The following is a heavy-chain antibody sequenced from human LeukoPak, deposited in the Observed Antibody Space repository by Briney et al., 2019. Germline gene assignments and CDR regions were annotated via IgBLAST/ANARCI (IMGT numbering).Heavy chain of an antibody. D-gene: IGHD3-10*01. CDR1: GYTFTGYY. J-gene: IGHJ4*02. CDR2: INPNSGGT. CDR3: ARDLEGYHYGSGNYPQ. Sequence: AAMKVSCKASGYTFTGYYIHWLRQAPGQGRPWMGFINPNSGGTKYAQKFQGRVTMTRDTSISTAYMELSSLTSDDTAVYYCARDLEGYHYGSGNYPQWGLGTLITVSS. V-gene: IGHV1-2*02.